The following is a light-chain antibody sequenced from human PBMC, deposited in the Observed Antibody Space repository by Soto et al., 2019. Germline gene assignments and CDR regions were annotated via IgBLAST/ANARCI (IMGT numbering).Light chain of an antibody. Sequence: EIVMTQSPVTLSVSPGERATLSCRTSQSVSSNLAWYQQKPGQAPRLLIYGASTRATGIPARFSGSGSGTEFTLTISSLQSEDFAVYYCQQYNKWPRYTFGQGTKLEIK. CDR1: QSVSSN. V-gene: IGKV3-15*01. CDR3: QQYNKWPRYT. J-gene: IGKJ2*01. CDR2: GAS.